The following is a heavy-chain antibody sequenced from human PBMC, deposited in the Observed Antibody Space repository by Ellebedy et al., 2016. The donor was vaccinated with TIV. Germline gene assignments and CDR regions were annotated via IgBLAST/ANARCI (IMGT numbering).Heavy chain of an antibody. CDR2: IYPGDSDT. V-gene: IGHV5-51*01. Sequence: GESLKISCKGSGYSFTSYWIGWVRQMPGKGLEWMGIIYPGDSDTRYSPSFQGQVTISADKSISTAYLQWSSLKASDTAMYYCARWIRYSSSWFLYGDYGMDVWGQGTTVTVSS. D-gene: IGHD6-13*01. CDR1: GYSFTSYW. J-gene: IGHJ6*02. CDR3: ARWIRYSSSWFLYGDYGMDV.